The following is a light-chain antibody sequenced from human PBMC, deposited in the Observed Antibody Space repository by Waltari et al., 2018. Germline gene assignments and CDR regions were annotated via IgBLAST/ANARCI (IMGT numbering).Light chain of an antibody. CDR1: QAIRDD. Sequence: AIQMTQSPSSLSASVGDSVTITCRASQAIRDDLGWYQQKPGKAPNLLIYAASTCQSGVPSRFSGSGSGTDFTLTINSLQPEDFATYYCLQDYLYPWTFGQGTKVEI. CDR3: LQDYLYPWT. V-gene: IGKV1-6*01. J-gene: IGKJ1*01. CDR2: AAS.